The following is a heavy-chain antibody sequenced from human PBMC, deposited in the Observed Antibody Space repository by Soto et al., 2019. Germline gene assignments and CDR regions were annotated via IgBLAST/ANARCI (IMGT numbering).Heavy chain of an antibody. CDR3: ARDLSYDSSGYCY. V-gene: IGHV1-3*01. J-gene: IGHJ4*02. CDR2: INAGNGNT. Sequence: QVQLVQSGAEVKKPGASVKVSCKASGYTFTSYAMHWVRQAPGQRLEWMGWINAGNGNTKYSQKFQGRVTITRDTSASTAYMELSSLRSADTAVYYCARDLSYDSSGYCYWGQGTLVTVSP. CDR1: GYTFTSYA. D-gene: IGHD3-22*01.